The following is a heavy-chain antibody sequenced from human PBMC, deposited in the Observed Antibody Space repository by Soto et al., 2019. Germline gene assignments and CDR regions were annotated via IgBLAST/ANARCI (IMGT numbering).Heavy chain of an antibody. CDR3: ARDSGRKYYDFWSGYDYGMDV. CDR2: ISYSGST. D-gene: IGHD3-3*01. CDR1: GGSISGDS. J-gene: IGHJ6*02. V-gene: IGHV4-59*01. Sequence: KPSETLSLTCTVSGGSISGDSWSWIRQSSGKGLEWIGYISYSGSTNYNPSLKSRVTISVDTSKNQFSLKLSSVTAADTAVYYCARDSGRKYYDFWSGYDYGMDVWGQGTTVTVSS.